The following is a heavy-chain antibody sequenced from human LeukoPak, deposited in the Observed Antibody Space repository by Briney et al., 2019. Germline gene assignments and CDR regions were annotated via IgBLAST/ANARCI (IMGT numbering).Heavy chain of an antibody. CDR3: AKGLSIHYYYYGMDV. D-gene: IGHD2-21*01. CDR2: ISWNSGSI. CDR1: GFTFDDYA. V-gene: IGHV3-9*01. Sequence: GRSLRLSCAASGFTFDDYAVHWVRQAPGKGLEWVSGISWNSGSIGYADSVKGRFTISRDNAKNSLYLQMNSLRAEDTALYYCAKGLSIHYYYYGMDVWGQGTTVTVSS. J-gene: IGHJ6*02.